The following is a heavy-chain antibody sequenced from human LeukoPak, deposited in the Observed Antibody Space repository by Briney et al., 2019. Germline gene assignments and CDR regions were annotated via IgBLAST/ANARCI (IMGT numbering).Heavy chain of an antibody. J-gene: IGHJ4*02. CDR1: GYTFTSYY. D-gene: IGHD3-22*01. CDR3: ARGRYYYDNSGYYYVPTFDC. CDR2: INPSGGST. V-gene: IGHV1-46*01. Sequence: ASVKVSCKASGYTFTSYYMHWVRQAPGQGLEWMGIINPSGGSTSYAQKFQGRVTMTRDTSTSTVYMELSSLRSEDTAVYYCARGRYYYDNSGYYYVPTFDCWGQGTLVTVSS.